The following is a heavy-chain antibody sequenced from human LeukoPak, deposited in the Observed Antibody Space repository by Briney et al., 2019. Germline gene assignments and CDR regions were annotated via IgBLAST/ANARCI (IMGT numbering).Heavy chain of an antibody. CDR3: ASSRTKLGCSSGGYDY. V-gene: IGHV3-53*01. D-gene: IGHD6-19*01. CDR2: IYSGGST. J-gene: IGHJ4*02. CDR1: GFTVSSNY. Sequence: PGGSLRLSCAASGFTVSSNYMRWVRPAPGKGLEWVSVIYSGGSTYYTDSGKGPFTLARDNSKTTRYLQMNSLRADNTAVYYCASSRTKLGCSSGGYDYWGQGTLVTVSS.